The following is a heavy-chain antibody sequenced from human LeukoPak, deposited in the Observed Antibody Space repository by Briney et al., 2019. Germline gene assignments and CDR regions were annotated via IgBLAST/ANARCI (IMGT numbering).Heavy chain of an antibody. CDR2: ISAYNGNT. CDR3: ARDRVGVGGNGWEN. V-gene: IGHV1-18*01. D-gene: IGHD6-19*01. CDR1: GYTFTSYG. J-gene: IGHJ4*02. Sequence: ASVKVSCKASGYTFTSYGISWVRQAPGQGLEWMGWISAYNGNTNYAQKLQGRVIMTRDTSISTAYMELNSLTSDDTAVYFCARDRVGVGGNGWENWGQGTLVTVSS.